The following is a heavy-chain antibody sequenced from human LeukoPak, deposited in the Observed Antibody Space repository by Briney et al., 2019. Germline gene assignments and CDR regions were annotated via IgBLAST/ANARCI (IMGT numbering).Heavy chain of an antibody. Sequence: ASVKVSCKASGYTFTSYGISWVRQAPGQGLEWMGWISAYNGNTNYAQKLQGRVTMTTDTSTSTAYMELRSLRYDDTAVYYCARLAARGGVFGSWGQGTLVTVSS. CDR2: ISAYNGNT. J-gene: IGHJ5*02. CDR1: GYTFTSYG. D-gene: IGHD6-6*01. V-gene: IGHV1-18*01. CDR3: ARLAARGGVFGS.